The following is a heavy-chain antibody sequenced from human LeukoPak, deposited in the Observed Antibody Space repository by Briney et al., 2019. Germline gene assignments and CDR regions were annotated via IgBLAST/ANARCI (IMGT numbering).Heavy chain of an antibody. Sequence: ASVKVSCKASGGTFSSYAISWVRQAPGQGLEWMGGIIPIFGTANYAQKFQGRVTITADESTSTAYMELSSLRSEDTAVYYCARYREGYYFDYWGQGTLVTVSS. V-gene: IGHV1-69*13. CDR2: IIPIFGTA. J-gene: IGHJ4*02. CDR1: GGTFSSYA. CDR3: ARYREGYYFDY.